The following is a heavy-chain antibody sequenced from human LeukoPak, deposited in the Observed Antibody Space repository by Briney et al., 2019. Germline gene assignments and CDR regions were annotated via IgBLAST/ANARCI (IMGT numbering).Heavy chain of an antibody. CDR2: IYHSGST. D-gene: IGHD6-13*01. CDR3: AKYSSSWSAFDI. Sequence: SVTLSLTCSVSGGSISSYYWSWIRQPPGKGLEWIGNIYHSGSTNYKPSLKSRVTILVDTSKNQFSLKLSSVTAADTAVYYCAKYSSSWSAFDIWGQGTMVTVSS. J-gene: IGHJ3*02. CDR1: GGSISSYY. V-gene: IGHV4-59*01.